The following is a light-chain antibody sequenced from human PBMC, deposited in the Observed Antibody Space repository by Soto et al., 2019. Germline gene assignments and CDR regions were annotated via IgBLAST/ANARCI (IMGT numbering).Light chain of an antibody. Sequence: DIQMTQSPSSLSASVGSRVTITCRASQGISDNLAWYQQKPGKVPKVLIYAASTLQSGVPSRFSGSGSGTDFTLTISSLQPEDVATYYCQKYQKYRGAPGLTFGGGTKVEIK. CDR3: QKYQKYRGAPGLT. V-gene: IGKV1-27*01. CDR2: AAS. CDR1: QGISDN. J-gene: IGKJ4*01.